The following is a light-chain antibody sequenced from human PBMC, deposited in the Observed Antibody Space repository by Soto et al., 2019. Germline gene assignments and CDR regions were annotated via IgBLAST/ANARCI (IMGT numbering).Light chain of an antibody. CDR1: QSVISY. CDR2: DAS. CDR3: QHRSNWPPVT. V-gene: IGKV3-11*01. J-gene: IGKJ4*01. Sequence: EIVLTQSPATLSLSPGERATLSCRASQSVISYLAWYQQKPGQAPRLLIYDASNRATGIPARFSGSGSGTDFTRTISSLEPEDFSIYYCQHRSNWPPVTFGGGTKVEIK.